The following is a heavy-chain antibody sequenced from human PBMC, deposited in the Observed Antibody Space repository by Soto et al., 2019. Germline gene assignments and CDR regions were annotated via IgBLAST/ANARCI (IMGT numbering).Heavy chain of an antibody. D-gene: IGHD6-13*01. V-gene: IGHV1-8*01. CDR3: ARGGYSSSWYRNWFDP. CDR2: MNPNSGNT. J-gene: IGHJ5*02. Sequence: ASVTVSCKASGYTFTSYDINWVRQATGQGLEWMGWMNPNSGNTGYAQKFQGRVTMTRNTSISTAYMELSSLRSEDTAVYYCARGGYSSSWYRNWFDPWGQGTLVTVSS. CDR1: GYTFTSYD.